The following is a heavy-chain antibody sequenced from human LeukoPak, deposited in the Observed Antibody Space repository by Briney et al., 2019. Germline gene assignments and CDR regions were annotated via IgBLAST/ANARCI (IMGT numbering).Heavy chain of an antibody. Sequence: AGGSLRLSCAASGFTFGIYAMSWVRQAPGKGLEWVSGISGSASTYYADSVKGRFTISRDNSKNTLYLQMSSLRAEDTAVYYCAISGGYFDLLGRGTLVTVSS. CDR2: ISGSAST. J-gene: IGHJ2*01. V-gene: IGHV3-23*01. CDR3: AISGGYFDL. CDR1: GFTFGIYA. D-gene: IGHD1-26*01.